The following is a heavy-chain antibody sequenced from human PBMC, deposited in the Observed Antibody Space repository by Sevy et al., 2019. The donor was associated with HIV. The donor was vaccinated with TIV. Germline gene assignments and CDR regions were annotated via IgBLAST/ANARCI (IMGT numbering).Heavy chain of an antibody. Sequence: GALRLSCAASGFTFSSYWMSWVRQAPGKGLEWVANIKQDGSEKYYVDSVKGRFTISRDNAKNSLYLQMNSLRAEDTAVYYWAREGYCSSTSCYYYYYYGMDVWGQGTTVTVSS. J-gene: IGHJ6*02. CDR1: GFTFSSYW. CDR3: AREGYCSSTSCYYYYYYGMDV. CDR2: IKQDGSEK. V-gene: IGHV3-7*01. D-gene: IGHD2-2*01.